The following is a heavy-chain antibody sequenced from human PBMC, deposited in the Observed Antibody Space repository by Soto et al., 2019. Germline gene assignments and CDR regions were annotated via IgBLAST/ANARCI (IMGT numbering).Heavy chain of an antibody. V-gene: IGHV3-23*01. D-gene: IGHD6-13*01. CDR1: GFIFSTNA. J-gene: IGHJ4*02. Sequence: EVQVLESGGGLVQPGGSLRLSCAASGFIFSTNAMTWVRQAPGKGLEWVSSISGGGGTTYYTDSVKGRFTISRDNSKNKLYLQMNSLRAEDTAVYYCAKGRGSTWSVYYFDYWGQGTLVTVSS. CDR3: AKGRGSTWSVYYFDY. CDR2: ISGGGGTT.